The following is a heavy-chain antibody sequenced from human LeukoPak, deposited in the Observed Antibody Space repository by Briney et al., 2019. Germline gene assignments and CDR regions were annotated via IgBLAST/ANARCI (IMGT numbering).Heavy chain of an antibody. CDR1: GGSFSRYA. J-gene: IGHJ4*02. V-gene: IGHV1-69*13. Sequence: SVKVSCKASGGSFSRYAISWVRQAPRQGLECMGGIIPIFGTANYAQKFQGRVTITADESTRTAYMELRTLRSEDTAIYYCARGSGETGGYYYVYWGRGTPVTVSS. CDR3: ARGSGETGGYYYVY. CDR2: IIPIFGTA. D-gene: IGHD3-22*01.